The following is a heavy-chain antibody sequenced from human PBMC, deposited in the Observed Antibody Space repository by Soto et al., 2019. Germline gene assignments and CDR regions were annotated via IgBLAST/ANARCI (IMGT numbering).Heavy chain of an antibody. CDR1: GGSISSSF. J-gene: IGHJ4*02. V-gene: IGHV4-59*01. CDR2: IYYSGST. D-gene: IGHD5-18*01. Sequence: PSETLSLTCSVSGGSISSSFGSWIRQPPGKGLEWIGYIYYSGSTTYNPFLKSRVTISVDTSKNQFSLKLSSVTAADTAVYFCARVVDTAMAVDYWGQGSLVTVSS. CDR3: ARVVDTAMAVDY.